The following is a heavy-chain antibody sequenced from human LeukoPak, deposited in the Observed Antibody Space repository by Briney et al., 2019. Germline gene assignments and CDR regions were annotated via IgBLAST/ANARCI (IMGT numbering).Heavy chain of an antibody. J-gene: IGHJ4*02. V-gene: IGHV3-48*03. CDR1: GFTFSSSE. D-gene: IGHD3-22*01. CDR2: ISSSGSTI. CDR3: ARDQDYYDSSGFDY. Sequence: GGSLRLSCAASGFTFSSSEMNWVRQAPGKGLEWVSYISSSGSTIYYADSVKGRFTISRDNAKNSLCLQMSSLRAEDTAVYYCARDQDYYDSSGFDYWGQGTLVTVSS.